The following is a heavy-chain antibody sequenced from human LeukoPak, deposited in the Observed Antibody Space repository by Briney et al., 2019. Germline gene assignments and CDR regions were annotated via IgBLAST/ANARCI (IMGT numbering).Heavy chain of an antibody. CDR2: IYHSGST. CDR3: ARVDGYSSSWYSYYYYYYMDV. J-gene: IGHJ6*03. V-gene: IGHV4-34*01. D-gene: IGHD6-13*01. CDR1: GGSFSGYY. Sequence: SETLSLTCAVYGGSFSGYYWSWIRQPPGKGLEWIGSIYHSGSTYYNPSLKSRVTISVDTSKNQFSLKLSSVTAADTAVYYCARVDGYSSSWYSYYYYYYMDVWGKGTTVTVSS.